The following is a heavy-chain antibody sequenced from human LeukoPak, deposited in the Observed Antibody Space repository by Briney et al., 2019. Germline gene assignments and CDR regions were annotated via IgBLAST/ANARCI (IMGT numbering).Heavy chain of an antibody. D-gene: IGHD2-2*01. CDR1: GYTFTNYD. CDR3: ARGPRYCSSTSCEDY. V-gene: IGHV1-8*01. J-gene: IGHJ4*02. Sequence: ASVKVSCKASGYTFTNYDINWVRQATGQGLEWMGWMNPNSGNTNYAQKFQGRVTITADESTSTAYMELSSLRSEDTAVYYCARGPRYCSSTSCEDYWGQGTLVTVSS. CDR2: MNPNSGNT.